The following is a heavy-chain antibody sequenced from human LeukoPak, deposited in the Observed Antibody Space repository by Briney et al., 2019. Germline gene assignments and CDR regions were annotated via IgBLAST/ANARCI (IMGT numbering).Heavy chain of an antibody. D-gene: IGHD4-17*01. CDR3: AGTTVTTVFDY. CDR1: GGTXSSYA. Sequence: SVKVSCKASGGTXSSYAISWVRQAPGQGLEWMGRTIPILGIANYAQKFQGRVTITADKSTSTAYMELSSLRSEDTAVYYCAGTTVTTVFDYWGQGTLVTVSS. J-gene: IGHJ4*02. V-gene: IGHV1-69*04. CDR2: TIPILGIA.